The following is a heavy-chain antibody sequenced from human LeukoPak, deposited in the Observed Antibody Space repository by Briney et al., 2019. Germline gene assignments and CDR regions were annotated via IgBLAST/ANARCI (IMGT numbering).Heavy chain of an antibody. V-gene: IGHV3-23*01. CDR3: AGISYSGTWPVGY. J-gene: IGHJ4*02. D-gene: IGHD6-6*01. CDR1: GLVVSTYP. CDR2: ISGGGDTT. Sequence: GGSLRLSCAASGLVVSTYPMSWVRQAPGKGLEWVSAISGGGDTTYTADSVKGRFTISRDNSKNTVSLHMDSLRVEDTAVYYCAGISYSGTWPVGYWGQGTLVTV.